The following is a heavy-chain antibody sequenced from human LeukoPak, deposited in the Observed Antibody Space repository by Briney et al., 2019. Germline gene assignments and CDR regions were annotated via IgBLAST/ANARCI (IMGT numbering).Heavy chain of an antibody. D-gene: IGHD3-3*01. J-gene: IGHJ5*02. CDR1: GFTFSSYS. CDR3: ARLELRFLGTNWFDP. CDR2: ISSSSSYI. V-gene: IGHV3-21*01. Sequence: GGSLRLSCAASGFTFSSYSMNWVRQAPGKGLEWVSSISSSSSYIYYADSVKGRFTISRDNAKNSLYLQMNSLRAEDTAVYYCARLELRFLGTNWFDPWGQGTLVTVSS.